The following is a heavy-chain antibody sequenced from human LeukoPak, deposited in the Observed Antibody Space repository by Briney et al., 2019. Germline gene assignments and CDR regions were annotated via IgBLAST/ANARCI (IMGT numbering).Heavy chain of an antibody. CDR1: GFTFSSYA. Sequence: GGSLRLSCAASGFTFSSYAMHRVRQAPGKGLEWVAVISYDGSNKYYADSVKGRFTISRDNSKNTLYLQMNSLRVEDAAVYYCARSRPHGNDYWGQGTLVTVSS. CDR3: ARSRPHGNDY. J-gene: IGHJ4*02. CDR2: ISYDGSNK. D-gene: IGHD4-23*01. V-gene: IGHV3-30*04.